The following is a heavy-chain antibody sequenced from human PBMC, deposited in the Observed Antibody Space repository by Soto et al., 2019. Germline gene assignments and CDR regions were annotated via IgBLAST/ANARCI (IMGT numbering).Heavy chain of an antibody. Sequence: QVQLVQSGAEVKKPGSSVKVPCKASGGTFSSYAISWVRQAPGQGLEWMGGIIPIFGTANYAQKFQGRVTITADESTSTAYMELSSLRSEDTAVYYCAREHGDPHGDWFDPWGQGTLVTVSS. CDR1: GGTFSSYA. D-gene: IGHD4-17*01. CDR3: AREHGDPHGDWFDP. J-gene: IGHJ5*02. V-gene: IGHV1-69*01. CDR2: IIPIFGTA.